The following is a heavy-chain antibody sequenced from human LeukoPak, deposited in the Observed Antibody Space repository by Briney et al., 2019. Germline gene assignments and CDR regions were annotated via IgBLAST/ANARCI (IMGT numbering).Heavy chain of an antibody. CDR1: GFTFSSYW. D-gene: IGHD3-22*01. CDR3: AVYIYYDRSGSDY. CDR2: IKSDGSYA. Sequence: PGGSLRLSCAASGFTFSSYWMHWVRQAPGKGLVWVSRIKSDGSYATYPDSVKGRFTISRDNAKNTLYLQMNSLRAEDTAVYYCAVYIYYDRSGSDYWGQGTLVTVSS. V-gene: IGHV3-74*01. J-gene: IGHJ4*02.